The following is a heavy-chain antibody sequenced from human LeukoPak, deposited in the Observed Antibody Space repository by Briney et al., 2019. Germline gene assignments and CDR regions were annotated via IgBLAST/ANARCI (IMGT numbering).Heavy chain of an antibody. Sequence: GESLKISWKGSGYSFTSYWIGWVRQMPGKGLEWMGIIYPGDSDTRYSPSFQGQVTISADKSISTAYLQWSSLKASDTAMYYCARHYDSSGYYPDSYYFDYWGQGTLVTVSS. V-gene: IGHV5-51*01. CDR2: IYPGDSDT. D-gene: IGHD3-22*01. J-gene: IGHJ4*02. CDR3: ARHYDSSGYYPDSYYFDY. CDR1: GYSFTSYW.